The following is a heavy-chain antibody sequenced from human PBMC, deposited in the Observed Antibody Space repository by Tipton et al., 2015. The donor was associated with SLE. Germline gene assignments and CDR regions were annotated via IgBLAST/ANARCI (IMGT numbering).Heavy chain of an antibody. CDR1: GFTFSSYS. J-gene: IGHJ4*02. V-gene: IGHV3-21*04. D-gene: IGHD5-12*01. Sequence: SLRLSCAASGFTFSSYSMNWVRQAPGKGLEWVSSISSSGSYIYYADSVKGRFTISRDNAKNSLYLQMNSLRAEDTAVYYCARERVPVATTFDYWGQGTLVTVSS. CDR3: ARERVPVATTFDY. CDR2: ISSSGSYI.